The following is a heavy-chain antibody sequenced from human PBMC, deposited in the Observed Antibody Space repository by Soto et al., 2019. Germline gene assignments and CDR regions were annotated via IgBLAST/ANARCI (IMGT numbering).Heavy chain of an antibody. CDR2: INSVGRST. CDR3: ARALIGNGDYVY. V-gene: IGHV3-74*01. Sequence: EVQLVESGGGLVQPGGSQRLSCAASGFTFSSYWMHWVRQAPGKGMVWVSRINSVGRSTGYADSVKGRFTISRDTAKNTLYLQMNSLRAEDTAVYYCARALIGNGDYVYWGQGTLVTVSS. CDR1: GFTFSSYW. D-gene: IGHD4-17*01. J-gene: IGHJ4*02.